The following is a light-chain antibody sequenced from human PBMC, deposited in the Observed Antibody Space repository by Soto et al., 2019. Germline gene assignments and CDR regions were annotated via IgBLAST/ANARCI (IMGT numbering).Light chain of an antibody. Sequence: ELVLTQSPGTLSLSPGERATLSCRASQSVSSSYLAWYQQKPGQAPRLLIYATSTRATGFPDRFSGSGSGTDFTLTISSLEPEDFAVYYCQQYGSSSWTFGQGSKVEIK. CDR1: QSVSSSY. V-gene: IGKV3-20*01. CDR2: ATS. J-gene: IGKJ1*01. CDR3: QQYGSSSWT.